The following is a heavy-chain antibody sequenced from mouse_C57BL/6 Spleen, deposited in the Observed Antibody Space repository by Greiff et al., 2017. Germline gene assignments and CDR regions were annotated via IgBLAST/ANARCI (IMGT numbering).Heavy chain of an antibody. V-gene: IGHV1-39*01. CDR3: ARDYGSTWRYFDV. D-gene: IGHD1-1*01. CDR2: INPNYGTT. CDR1: GYSFTDYN. Sequence: VHVKQSGPELVKPGASVKISCKASGYSFTDYNMNWVKQSNGKSLEWIGVINPNYGTTSYNQKFKGKATLTVDQSSSTAYMQLNSLTSEDSAVYYCARDYGSTWRYFDVWGTGTTVTVSS. J-gene: IGHJ1*03.